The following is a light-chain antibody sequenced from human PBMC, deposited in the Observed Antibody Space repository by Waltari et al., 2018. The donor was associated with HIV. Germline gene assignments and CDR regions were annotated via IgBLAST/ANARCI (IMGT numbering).Light chain of an antibody. CDR1: SSNIGSNY. Sequence: QSVLTQPPSASGTPGQRVTISCSGSSSNIGSNYVYWYQQLPGTAPKLLIYRSNRRSSGVPYRFSGSKSGTAASLAISGLRSEDEADYYCAAWDDSLSAPVFGGGTKLTVL. J-gene: IGLJ3*02. CDR2: RSN. CDR3: AAWDDSLSAPV. V-gene: IGLV1-47*01.